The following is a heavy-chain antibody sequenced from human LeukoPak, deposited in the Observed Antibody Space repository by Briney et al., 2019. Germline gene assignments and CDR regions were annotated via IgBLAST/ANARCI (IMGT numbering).Heavy chain of an antibody. CDR3: VRSLDY. Sequence: GGSLRLSCAASGFTFSSYAMGWVRQAPGKGLEWVSAISGSGGSTYYADSVKGRFTISRDNSKNTVYLQMNRLRVEDTALYYCVRSLDYWGQGTLVTVSS. V-gene: IGHV3-23*01. J-gene: IGHJ4*02. CDR1: GFTFSSYA. CDR2: ISGSGGST.